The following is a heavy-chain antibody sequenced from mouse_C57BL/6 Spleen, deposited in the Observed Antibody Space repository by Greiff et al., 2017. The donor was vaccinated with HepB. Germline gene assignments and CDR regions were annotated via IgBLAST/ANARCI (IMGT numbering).Heavy chain of an antibody. CDR1: GFTFSDYG. Sequence: DVHLVESGGGLVKPGGSLKLSCAASGFTFSDYGMHWVRQAPEKGLEWVAYISSGSSTIYYADTVKGRFTISSDNAKNTLFLQMTSLRSEDTAMYYCARTCYYGSSSWFAYWGQGTLVTVSA. CDR2: ISSGSSTI. CDR3: ARTCYYGSSSWFAY. J-gene: IGHJ3*01. V-gene: IGHV5-17*01. D-gene: IGHD1-1*01.